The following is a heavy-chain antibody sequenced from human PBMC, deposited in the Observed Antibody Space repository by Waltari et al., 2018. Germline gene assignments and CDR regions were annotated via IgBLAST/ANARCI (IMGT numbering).Heavy chain of an antibody. J-gene: IGHJ5*01. Sequence: DVQRVESGGHSVQRGRCVGRSGRGSGYVLGDYAASWFRQAPGKGLEWIGFVRSNIYGGGAEYAASVTGRFTITRDDDDNIAYLQMDSLRREDTAVYYCARESSGNIGWFDSWGRGTLVTVSS. CDR3: ARESSGNIGWFDS. D-gene: IGHD2-15*01. V-gene: IGHV3-49*03. CDR1: GYVLGDYA. CDR2: VRSNIYGGGA.